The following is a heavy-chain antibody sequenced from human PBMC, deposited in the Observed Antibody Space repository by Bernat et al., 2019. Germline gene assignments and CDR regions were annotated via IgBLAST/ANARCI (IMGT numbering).Heavy chain of an antibody. D-gene: IGHD7-27*01. CDR3: ARSPRTGDVDY. V-gene: IGHV3-33*01. Sequence: QVQLVESGGGVVQPGRSLRLSCAASRFTFSSYGMHWVRQAPGKGLEWVAVIWYDGSNKYYADSVKGRFTISRDNSKNTLYLQMNSLRAEDMAVYYCARSPRTGDVDYWGQGTLVTVSS. CDR2: IWYDGSNK. J-gene: IGHJ4*02. CDR1: RFTFSSYG.